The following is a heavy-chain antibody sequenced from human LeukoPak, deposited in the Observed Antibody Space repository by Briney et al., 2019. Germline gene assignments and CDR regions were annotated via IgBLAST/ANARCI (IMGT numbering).Heavy chain of an antibody. J-gene: IGHJ3*02. CDR2: IYPGHSDT. Sequence: GDPLQISRKGSGYSFTSYWIGWVRQMPGKGRDWMGLIYPGHSDTRHSPFFQDQVTISADKPLSTAYLQCHSPKAPHTARDYCARAFFEDLRFLEWPRGPSDAFDIWGQGTMVTVSS. V-gene: IGHV5-51*04. D-gene: IGHD3-3*01. CDR3: ARAFFEDLRFLEWPRGPSDAFDI. CDR1: GYSFTSYW.